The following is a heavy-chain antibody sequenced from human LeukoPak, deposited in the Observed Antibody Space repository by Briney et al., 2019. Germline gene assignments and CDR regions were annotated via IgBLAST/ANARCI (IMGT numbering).Heavy chain of an antibody. CDR3: ARECSGGSCYGGDY. CDR1: GYTFTGYY. V-gene: IGHV1-2*06. Sequence: GASVKVSCKASGYTFTGYYMHWVRQAPGQGLEWMGRINPNSGGTNYAQKFQGRVIMTRDTSISTAYMELSRLRSDDTAVYYCARECSGGSCYGGDYWGQGTLVTVSS. CDR2: INPNSGGT. D-gene: IGHD2-15*01. J-gene: IGHJ4*02.